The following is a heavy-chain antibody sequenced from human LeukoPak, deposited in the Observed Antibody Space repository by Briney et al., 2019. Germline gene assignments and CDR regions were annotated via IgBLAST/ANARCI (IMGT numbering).Heavy chain of an antibody. D-gene: IGHD3-10*01. CDR1: RGSFSGYY. CDR2: IYYSGNT. CDR3: ARLSYGSGSHYNFYFDY. Sequence: TSETLSLTCAVYRGSFSGYYWSWIRQPPGKGLEWIGSIYYSGNTYYNPSLKSRVTISVDASKNQLSLNLSSVTAADTAVYYCARLSYGSGSHYNFYFDYWGQGTLVTVSA. V-gene: IGHV4-34*01. J-gene: IGHJ4*02.